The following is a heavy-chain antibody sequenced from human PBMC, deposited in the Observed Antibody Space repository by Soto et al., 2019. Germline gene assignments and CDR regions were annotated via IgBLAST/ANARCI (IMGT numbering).Heavy chain of an antibody. CDR3: ARDILGYCSGGSCYGDAFDI. CDR1: GFTFSDYY. V-gene: IGHV3-11*05. J-gene: IGHJ3*02. Sequence: PGGSLRLSCAASGFTFSDYYMSWIRQAPGKGLEWVSYISSSSSYTNYADSVKGRFTISRDNAKNSLYLQMNSLRAEDTAVYYCARDILGYCSGGSCYGDAFDIWGQGTMVTVSS. CDR2: ISSSSSYT. D-gene: IGHD2-15*01.